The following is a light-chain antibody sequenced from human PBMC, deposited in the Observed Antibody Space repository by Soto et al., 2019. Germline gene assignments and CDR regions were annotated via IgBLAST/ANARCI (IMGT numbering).Light chain of an antibody. Sequence: SYELTQPPSVSVSPGQTASITCSGDKLGEKYACWYQQKPGHSPVLVIYQDSKRPSGIPERFSGSNSGNTATLTISGAQGMDEADYYCQAWDSSAAVFGTGTKVTVL. CDR1: KLGEKY. CDR2: QDS. CDR3: QAWDSSAAV. J-gene: IGLJ1*01. V-gene: IGLV3-1*01.